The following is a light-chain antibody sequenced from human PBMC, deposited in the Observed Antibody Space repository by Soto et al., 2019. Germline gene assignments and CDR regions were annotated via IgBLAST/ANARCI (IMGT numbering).Light chain of an antibody. CDR1: SSDVGAYNY. CDR3: TSYAGTYSFFYV. V-gene: IGLV2-8*01. Sequence: CVLNNPPSGSGVAVQSVSITCTGTSSDVGAYNYVSWYQQLPGKAPKLIIYEVSKRPSGVPDRFSGSKSGNTASLTVSGLQAEDEADYYCTSYAGTYSFFYVFGTGTKVTVL. J-gene: IGLJ1*01. CDR2: EVS.